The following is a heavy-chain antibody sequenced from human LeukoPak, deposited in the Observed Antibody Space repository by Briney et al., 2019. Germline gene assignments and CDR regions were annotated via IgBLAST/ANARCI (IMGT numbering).Heavy chain of an antibody. CDR1: GFTFSSYA. CDR3: ARDQGGQGYFDY. Sequence: PGGSLRLSCAASGFTFSSYAMHWVRQAPGKGLEWVAVISYDGSNKYYADSVKGRFTISRDNSKNTLYLQMNSLRAEDTAVYYCARDQGGQGYFDYWGQGTLVTVSS. V-gene: IGHV3-30-3*01. CDR2: ISYDGSNK. J-gene: IGHJ4*02. D-gene: IGHD3-16*01.